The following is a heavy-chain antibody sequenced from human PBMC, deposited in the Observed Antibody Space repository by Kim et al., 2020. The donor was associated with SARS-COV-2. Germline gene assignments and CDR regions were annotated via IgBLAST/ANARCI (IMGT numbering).Heavy chain of an antibody. D-gene: IGHD3-10*01. J-gene: IGHJ4*02. CDR1: GGSFSGYY. V-gene: IGHV4-34*01. Sequence: SETLSLTCAVYGGSFSGYYWSWIRQPPGKGLEWIGEINHSGSTNYNPSLKSRVTISVDTSKNQFSLKLSSVTAADTAVYYCARGVLLWFGELLPPPMTGSPWDYWGQGTLVTVSS. CDR2: INHSGST. CDR3: ARGVLLWFGELLPPPMTGSPWDY.